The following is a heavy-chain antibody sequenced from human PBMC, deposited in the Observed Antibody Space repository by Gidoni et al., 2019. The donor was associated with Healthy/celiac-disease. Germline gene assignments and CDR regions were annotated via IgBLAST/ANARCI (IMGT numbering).Heavy chain of an antibody. CDR2: IIPIFGTA. D-gene: IGHD3-16*02. V-gene: IGHV1-69*01. CDR3: ARAHDYVWGSYRHSYYYGMDV. CDR1: GGTSSSYA. Sequence: VQLVQSGAEVKKPRSSVTVSCKASGGTSSSYAISSGRQAPGQGPEWMGGIIPIFGTANYAQKFQGRVTITADESTSTAYMELSSLRSEDTAVYYCARAHDYVWGSYRHSYYYGMDVWGQGTTVTVSS. J-gene: IGHJ6*02.